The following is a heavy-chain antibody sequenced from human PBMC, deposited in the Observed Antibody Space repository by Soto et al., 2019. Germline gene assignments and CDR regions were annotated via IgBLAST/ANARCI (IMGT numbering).Heavy chain of an antibody. J-gene: IGHJ4*02. CDR1: GFTFSTYA. V-gene: IGHV3-23*01. CDR2: ISGSGDST. Sequence: EVQLLESGGGLTQAGGFLRLSCAASGFTFSTYAMSWVRQAPGKGLEWVSAISGSGDSTYYADSVKGRFTISRDNSKNTLYLHLHSLRAEDTAVYYCAKGSGHCSGGSCYAPTDYWGQGTLVTVCS. D-gene: IGHD2-15*01. CDR3: AKGSGHCSGGSCYAPTDY.